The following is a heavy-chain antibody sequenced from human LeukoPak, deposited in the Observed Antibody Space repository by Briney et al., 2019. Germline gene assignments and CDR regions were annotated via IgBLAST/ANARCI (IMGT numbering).Heavy chain of an antibody. J-gene: IGHJ4*02. CDR3: ARRFGFGELHLDY. D-gene: IGHD3-10*01. CDR2: IYPDDSAT. CDR1: GYSFTSYW. Sequence: GESLKISCKGSGYSFTSYWIGWVRQMPGKGLEWMGIIYPDDSATRYTPSFQGQVTFSADKSISTAYLQWSSLKASDSAMYYCARRFGFGELHLDYWGQGTLVTVSS. V-gene: IGHV5-51*01.